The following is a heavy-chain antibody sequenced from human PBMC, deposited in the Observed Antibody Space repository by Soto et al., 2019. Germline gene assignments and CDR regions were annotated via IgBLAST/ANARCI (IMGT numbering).Heavy chain of an antibody. V-gene: IGHV1-3*01. J-gene: IGHJ4*02. Sequence: ASVKVSCKASGYTFTSYARHWVRQAPGQRLEWMGWINAGNGNTKYSQKFQGRVTITRDTSASTAYMELSSLRSGDTAVYYCARSIVVVTALDYWGQGTLVTVSS. CDR3: ARSIVVVTALDY. CDR1: GYTFTSYA. D-gene: IGHD2-21*02. CDR2: INAGNGNT.